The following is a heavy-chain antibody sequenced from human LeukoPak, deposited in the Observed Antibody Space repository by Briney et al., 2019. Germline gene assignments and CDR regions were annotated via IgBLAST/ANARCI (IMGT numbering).Heavy chain of an antibody. CDR1: GFTFSSYW. CDR3: ARSSGSYLTYYYYYMDV. CDR2: INSDGSST. Sequence: GGSLRLSCAASGFTFSSYWMHWVRQAPGKGLVWVSRINSDGSSTSYADSVKGRFTIYRDNAKNTLYLQMNSLRAEDTAVYYCARSSGSYLTYYYYYMDVWGKGTTVTISS. J-gene: IGHJ6*03. D-gene: IGHD3-10*01. V-gene: IGHV3-74*01.